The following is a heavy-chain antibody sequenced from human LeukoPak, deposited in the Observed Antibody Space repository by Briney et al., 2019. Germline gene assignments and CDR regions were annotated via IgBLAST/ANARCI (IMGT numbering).Heavy chain of an antibody. D-gene: IGHD4-17*01. CDR3: AREFRTDYGDLCYFDY. V-gene: IGHV4-31*03. CDR2: IYYSGST. CDR1: GGSISSVGYY. Sequence: SDTLSLTCTVSGGSISSVGYYWSWIRQHPGKGLDWIGYIYYSGSTYYNPSLKSRVTISVDTSKNQFSLKLSSVTAADTAVYYCAREFRTDYGDLCYFDYWGQGTLVTVSS. J-gene: IGHJ4*02.